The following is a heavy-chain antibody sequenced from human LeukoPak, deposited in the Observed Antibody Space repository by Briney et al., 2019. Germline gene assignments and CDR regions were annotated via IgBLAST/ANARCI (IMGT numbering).Heavy chain of an antibody. J-gene: IGHJ4*02. CDR2: ITCSGGKT. CDR3: AKETLFTVRGY. V-gene: IGHV3-23*01. CDR1: GFTFSRYA. Sequence: GGSLTLPCAPSGFTFSRYAKSWLRQAPGKGVEWVSDITCSGGKTYYADSVKGRFTISRDNYKNTLYVQMNSLRADDTAVYYCAKETLFTVRGYWGQGTLVTVSS. D-gene: IGHD4-17*01.